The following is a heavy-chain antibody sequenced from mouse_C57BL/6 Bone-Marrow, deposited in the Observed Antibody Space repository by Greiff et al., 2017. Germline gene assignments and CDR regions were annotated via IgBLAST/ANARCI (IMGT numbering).Heavy chain of an antibody. V-gene: IGHV14-4*01. J-gene: IGHJ4*01. CDR2: IDPENGDT. Sequence: VHVKQSGAELVRPGASVKLSCTASGFNIKDDYMHWVKQRPEPGLEWIGWIDPENGDTEYASKFQGKATITADTSSNTAYLQLSSLTSEDTAVYYCTTIFSMDYWGQGTSVTVSS. CDR3: TTIFSMDY. CDR1: GFNIKDDY.